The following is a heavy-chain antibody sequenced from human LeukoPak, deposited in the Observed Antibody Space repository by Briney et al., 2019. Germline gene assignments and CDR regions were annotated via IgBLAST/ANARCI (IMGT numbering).Heavy chain of an antibody. J-gene: IGHJ3*02. CDR1: GFTFDDYA. Sequence: PGGSLRLSCAASGFTFDDYAMHWVRQAPGKGLEWVSGISWNSGSIGYADSVKGRFTISRDNAKNSLYLQMNSLRAEDTALYYCAKARNGANAFDIWGQGTMVTVSS. CDR2: ISWNSGSI. V-gene: IGHV3-9*01. D-gene: IGHD3-10*01. CDR3: AKARNGANAFDI.